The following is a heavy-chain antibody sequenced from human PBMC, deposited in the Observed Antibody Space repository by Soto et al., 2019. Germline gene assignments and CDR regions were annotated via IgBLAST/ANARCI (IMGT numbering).Heavy chain of an antibody. D-gene: IGHD3-9*01. CDR2: MNPNSGNT. Sequence: QVQLVQSGAEVKKPGASVKVSCKASGYTFTSYDINWVRQATGQGLEWMGWMNPNSGNTGYAQKFQGRVTMTRNTSLSTGDTELSSLRSEDTSVYYCARTYYDILSYYNGMDVWGQGTTVTVSS. J-gene: IGHJ6*02. CDR3: ARTYYDILSYYNGMDV. CDR1: GYTFTSYD. V-gene: IGHV1-8*01.